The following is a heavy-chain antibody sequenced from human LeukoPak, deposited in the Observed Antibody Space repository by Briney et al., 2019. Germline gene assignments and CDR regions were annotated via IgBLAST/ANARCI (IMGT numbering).Heavy chain of an antibody. CDR3: ARDLGAAAGHYMDV. Sequence: PGGSLRLSCAASGFTFSDYYISWIRQAPGKGLEWVSSISSSSSYIYYADSVKGRFTISRDSAKNSLYLQMNSLRAEDTAVYYCARDLGAAAGHYMDVWGKGTTVTISS. V-gene: IGHV3-21*01. CDR2: ISSSSSYI. CDR1: GFTFSDYY. J-gene: IGHJ6*03. D-gene: IGHD6-13*01.